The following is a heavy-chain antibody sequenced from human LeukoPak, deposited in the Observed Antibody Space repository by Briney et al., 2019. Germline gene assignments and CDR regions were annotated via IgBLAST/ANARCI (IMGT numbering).Heavy chain of an antibody. D-gene: IGHD3-10*01. V-gene: IGHV4-34*01. J-gene: IGHJ4*02. CDR2: INHSGST. CDR1: GGSFSGYY. CDR3: ARGPHTYTYYYGSGSYFSFDY. Sequence: PSETLSLTCAVYGGSFSGYYWSWIRQPPGKGLEWIGEINHSGSTNYNPSLKSRVTISVDTSKNQFSLKLSSVTAADTAVYYCARGPHTYTYYYGSGSYFSFDYWGQGTLVTVSS.